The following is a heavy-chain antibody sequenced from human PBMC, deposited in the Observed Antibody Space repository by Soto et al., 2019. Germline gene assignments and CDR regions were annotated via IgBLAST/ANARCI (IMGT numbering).Heavy chain of an antibody. CDR2: ITGSGGLA. CDR3: AKGAYGGNSPYWYFNL. Sequence: EVQLLESGGDFVQPGGSLRLSCAVSGVTFNKYAMSWVRLPPGKGPEWVSAITGSGGLAYYADSVKGRFSISRDNSKNILFLQMNRLKDEDSATYYCAKGAYGGNSPYWYFNLWGRGNLVIVSS. V-gene: IGHV3-23*01. CDR1: GVTFNKYA. J-gene: IGHJ2*01. D-gene: IGHD2-21*02.